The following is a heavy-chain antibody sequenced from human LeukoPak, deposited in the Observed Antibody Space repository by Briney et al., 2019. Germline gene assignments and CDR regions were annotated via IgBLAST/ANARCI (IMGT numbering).Heavy chain of an antibody. CDR1: GYSISSGYY. V-gene: IGHV4-38-2*02. CDR3: ARDDLDYYMDV. CDR2: IYHSGST. Sequence: PSETLSLTCTVSGYSISSGYYWGWIRQPPGKGLEWIGNIYHSGSTYYNPSLKSRVTISVDTSKNQFSLKLSSVTAADTAVYYCARDDLDYYMDVWGKGTTVTVSS. J-gene: IGHJ6*03.